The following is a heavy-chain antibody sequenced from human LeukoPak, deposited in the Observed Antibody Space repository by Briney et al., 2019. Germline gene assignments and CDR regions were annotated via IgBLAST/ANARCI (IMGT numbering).Heavy chain of an antibody. D-gene: IGHD6-13*01. Sequence: PSETLSLTCTVSGGSISSYYWSWLRQPPGKGLEWIGYIYYSGSTNYNPSLKSRVTISVDTSKNQFSLKLSSVTAADTAVYYCASSSPYYFDYWGQGTLVTVSS. CDR1: GGSISSYY. CDR2: IYYSGST. V-gene: IGHV4-59*01. CDR3: ASSSPYYFDY. J-gene: IGHJ4*02.